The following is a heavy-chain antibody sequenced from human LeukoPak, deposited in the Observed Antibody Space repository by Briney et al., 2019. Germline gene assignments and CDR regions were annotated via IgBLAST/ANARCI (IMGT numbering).Heavy chain of an antibody. CDR2: ISSSSSYI. Sequence: GGSLRLSCAASGFTFSSYSMNWVRQAPGKGLEWVSSISSSSSYIYYADSVKGRFTISRDNAKNSLYLQMNSLRAEDTAVYYCAIHVEIATHRGNWGQGTLVTVSS. CDR1: GFTFSSYS. J-gene: IGHJ4*02. D-gene: IGHD5-24*01. CDR3: AIHVEIATHRGN. V-gene: IGHV3-21*01.